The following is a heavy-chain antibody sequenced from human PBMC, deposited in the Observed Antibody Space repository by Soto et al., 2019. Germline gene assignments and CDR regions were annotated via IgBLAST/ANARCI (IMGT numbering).Heavy chain of an antibody. Sequence: SVKVSCKASGGTFSSYTISWVRQAPGQGLEWMGRIIPILGIANYAQKFQGRVTITADKSTSTAYMELSSLRSEDTAVYYCARSYCSGGSCYPGAFDIWGQGTMVTVSS. CDR2: IIPILGIA. J-gene: IGHJ3*02. D-gene: IGHD2-15*01. CDR1: GGTFSSYT. V-gene: IGHV1-69*02. CDR3: ARSYCSGGSCYPGAFDI.